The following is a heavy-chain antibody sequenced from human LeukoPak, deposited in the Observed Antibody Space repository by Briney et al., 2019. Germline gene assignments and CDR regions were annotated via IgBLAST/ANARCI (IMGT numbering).Heavy chain of an antibody. CDR3: ARGGAVAGTRRLFDY. CDR1: GDSISSYY. CDR2: ISYSGST. Sequence: SETLSLTCTVSGDSISSYYWNWIRQPPGKGLEWIGYISYSGSTNYNPSLQSRVTTSVDTSKNQFSLKLSSVTAADTAMYYCARGGAVAGTRRLFDYWGQGTLVTVSS. D-gene: IGHD6-19*01. J-gene: IGHJ4*02. V-gene: IGHV4-59*01.